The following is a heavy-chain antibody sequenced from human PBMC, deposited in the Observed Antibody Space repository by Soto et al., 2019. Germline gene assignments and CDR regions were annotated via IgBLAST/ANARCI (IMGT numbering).Heavy chain of an antibody. CDR3: AKRPAAMRGYFDY. V-gene: IGHV3-23*01. CDR1: GLTFSSYA. D-gene: IGHD2-2*01. J-gene: IGHJ4*02. Sequence: GGSLRLSCAASGLTFSSYAMRWVRQAPGKGMEWVSANSGSGGSTYYADSVNGRFTITRDNSKNTLYLQMNSLKTEDTAVYYCAKRPAAMRGYFDYWGQGTLVTVSS. CDR2: NSGSGGST.